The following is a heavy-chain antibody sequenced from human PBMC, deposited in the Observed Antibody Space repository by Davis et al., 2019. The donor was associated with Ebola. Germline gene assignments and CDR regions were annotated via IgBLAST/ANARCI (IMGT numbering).Heavy chain of an antibody. Sequence: ASVKVSCKASGYTFTNFFMHWVRQAPGQGLEWMGIINPSGGTTIYAQRFQGRVTMTRDTSTSTVYMELRSLRSEDTAVYHCARLAFGETGLDVWGKGTTVTVSS. J-gene: IGHJ6*04. CDR3: ARLAFGETGLDV. V-gene: IGHV1-46*01. D-gene: IGHD3-10*01. CDR2: INPSGGTT. CDR1: GYTFTNFF.